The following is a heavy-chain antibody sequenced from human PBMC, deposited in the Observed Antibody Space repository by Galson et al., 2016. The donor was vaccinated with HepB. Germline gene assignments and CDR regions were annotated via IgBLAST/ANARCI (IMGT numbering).Heavy chain of an antibody. J-gene: IGHJ5*02. CDR3: ARDRASSGWYVFGS. Sequence: SLRLSCAASGFTFSDFWMHWVRQVPWKGLVWVSRINSEGSSTKYADSVKGRFTVSRDNANNTLYLQMHNLRAEDTAVYYCARDRASSGWYVFGSWGQGTLVTVAS. CDR2: INSEGSST. D-gene: IGHD6-19*01. CDR1: GFTFSDFW. V-gene: IGHV3-74*03.